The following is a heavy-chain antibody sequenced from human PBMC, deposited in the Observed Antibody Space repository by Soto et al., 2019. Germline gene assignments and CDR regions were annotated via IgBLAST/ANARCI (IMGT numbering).Heavy chain of an antibody. CDR3: ARWAEGYCSGGSCYGNYYYYMDV. D-gene: IGHD2-15*01. CDR1: GYTFTSYY. CDR2: INPSGGST. J-gene: IGHJ6*03. V-gene: IGHV1-46*03. Sequence: QVQLVQSGAEVKKPGASVKVSCKASGYTFTSYYMHWVRQAPGQGLEWMGIINPSGGSTSYAQKFQGRVTMTRDTSTSTVYMELSSLRSEDTAVYYCARWAEGYCSGGSCYGNYYYYMDVWGKGTTVTVSS.